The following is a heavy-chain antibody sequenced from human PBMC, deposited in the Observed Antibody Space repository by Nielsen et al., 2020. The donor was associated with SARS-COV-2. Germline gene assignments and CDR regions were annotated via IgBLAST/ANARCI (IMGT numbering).Heavy chain of an antibody. J-gene: IGHJ4*02. D-gene: IGHD4-17*01. CDR2: ISYDGSNK. CDR1: GFTFSSYG. V-gene: IGHV3-30*18. Sequence: GGSLRLSCVASGFTFSSYGMHWVRQAPGKGLEWVAVISYDGSNKYYADSVKGRFTISRDNSKNTLYLQMNSLRAEDTAVYYCAKEGDYGDYDLDYWGQGTLVTVSS. CDR3: AKEGDYGDYDLDY.